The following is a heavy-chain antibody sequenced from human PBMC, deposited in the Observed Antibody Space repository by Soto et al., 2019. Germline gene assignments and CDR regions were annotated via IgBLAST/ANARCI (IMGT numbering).Heavy chain of an antibody. CDR1: GFTFSSYA. Sequence: GGSLRLSCAASGFTFSSYAMSWVRQAPGKGLEWVSGISDSGGSTYYADSVKGRFTISRDNSKKTLYLQMTSLTAEDSAMYFCARGSTDSYPGSRIFDFWGRGTLVTVSS. V-gene: IGHV3-23*01. J-gene: IGHJ4*02. CDR3: ARGSTDSYPGSRIFDF. CDR2: ISDSGGST. D-gene: IGHD3-10*01.